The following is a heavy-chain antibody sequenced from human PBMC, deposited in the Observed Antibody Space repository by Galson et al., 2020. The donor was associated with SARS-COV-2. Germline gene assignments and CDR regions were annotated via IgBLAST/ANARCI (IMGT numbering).Heavy chain of an antibody. D-gene: IGHD6-13*01. CDR3: TTMRYSSSWYFYYGMDV. J-gene: IGHJ6*02. Sequence: GESLKISCAASGFPFSSAYMTWVRQAPGKGLEWVGRIKTKTDGGTTEYSVPVNGRFTISRDDSKNTLYLQMNSLKTEDTAVYYCTTMRYSSSWYFYYGMDVWGPGTTVTVSS. CDR1: GFPFSSAY. V-gene: IGHV3-15*01. CDR2: IKTKTDGGTT.